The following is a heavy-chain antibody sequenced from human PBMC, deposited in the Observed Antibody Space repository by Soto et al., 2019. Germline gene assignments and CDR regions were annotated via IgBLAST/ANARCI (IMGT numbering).Heavy chain of an antibody. J-gene: IGHJ5*02. V-gene: IGHV4-30-2*01. D-gene: IGHD3-10*01. Sequence: SETLSLTCAVSGGSISSGAYSWSWIRQPPGKGLEWVGYIYHSGSTYYNPSLKSRVTISVDRSKNRFSLNLSSVTAADTAVYYCARGEGAITMPAFNWFDPWGQGTLVTVSS. CDR2: IYHSGST. CDR1: GGSISSGAYS. CDR3: ARGEGAITMPAFNWFDP.